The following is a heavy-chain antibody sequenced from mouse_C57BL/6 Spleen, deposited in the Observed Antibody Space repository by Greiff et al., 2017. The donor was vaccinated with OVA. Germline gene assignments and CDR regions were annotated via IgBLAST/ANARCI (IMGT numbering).Heavy chain of an antibody. CDR2: IYPGSGNT. CDR1: GYSFTSYY. J-gene: IGHJ2*01. Sequence: VQLQQSGPELVKPGASVKISCKASGYSFTSYYIHWVKQRPGQGLEWIGWIYPGSGNTKYNEKFKGKATLTADTSSSTAYMQLSSLTSEDSAVYYCAREGWAAQAYYFDYWGQGTTLTVSS. CDR3: AREGWAAQAYYFDY. D-gene: IGHD3-2*02. V-gene: IGHV1-66*01.